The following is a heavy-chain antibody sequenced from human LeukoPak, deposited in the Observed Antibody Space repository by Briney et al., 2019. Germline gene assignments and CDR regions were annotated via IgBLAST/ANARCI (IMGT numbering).Heavy chain of an antibody. CDR2: INPNSGGT. V-gene: IGHV1-2*04. CDR1: GYTFTGYY. J-gene: IGHJ4*02. D-gene: IGHD4-17*01. CDR3: ARDRKADYGDFYFDY. Sequence: ASVKVSCKASGYTFTGYYMHWVRQAPGQGLEWMGWINPNSGGTNYAQKFQGWVTMTRDTSISTAYMELSRLRSDDTAVYYCARDRKADYGDFYFDYWGQGTLVTVSS.